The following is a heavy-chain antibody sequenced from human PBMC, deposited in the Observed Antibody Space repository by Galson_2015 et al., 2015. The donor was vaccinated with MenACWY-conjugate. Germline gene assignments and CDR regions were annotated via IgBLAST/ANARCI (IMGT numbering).Heavy chain of an antibody. CDR1: GFIFSSYS. Sequence: SLRLSCAASGFIFSSYSMNWVRQAPGKGLEWVSSISSSGSYIYYADLVRGRFTISRDNAKNSLYLQMNSLRAEDTAIYYCAGDGGTYSPYFDYWGQGTLVTVSS. V-gene: IGHV3-21*01. CDR2: ISSSGSYI. D-gene: IGHD2-15*01. CDR3: AGDGGTYSPYFDY. J-gene: IGHJ4*02.